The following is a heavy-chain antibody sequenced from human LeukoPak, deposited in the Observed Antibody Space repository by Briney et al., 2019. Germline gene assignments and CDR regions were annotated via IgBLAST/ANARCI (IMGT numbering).Heavy chain of an antibody. Sequence: PSETLSLTCAVSGVSISSGHLWSLVRLAPGKGPEWIGEIYHTGNTKYNPSLKRQITILVDKSKNHFSLELTPVTAADTAVYYCASEHEYGDYINWGQGTLVTVSS. CDR3: ASEHEYGDYIN. CDR1: GVSISSGHL. V-gene: IGHV4-4*02. CDR2: IYHTGNT. D-gene: IGHD4-17*01. J-gene: IGHJ4*02.